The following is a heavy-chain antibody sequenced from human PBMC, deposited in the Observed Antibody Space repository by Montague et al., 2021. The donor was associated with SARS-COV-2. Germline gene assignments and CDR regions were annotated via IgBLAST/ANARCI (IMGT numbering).Heavy chain of an antibody. D-gene: IGHD4-17*01. CDR1: GGSFSGYY. CDR2: INHSGGT. Sequence: SETLSLTCAVYGGSFSGYYWSCIRQPPGKGLEWIVEINHSGGTNYNPSLKSRVTISVDTSKNQFSLKLSSVTAADTAVYYCARGSTVTHYWGQGTLVTVSS. V-gene: IGHV4-34*01. J-gene: IGHJ4*02. CDR3: ARGSTVTHY.